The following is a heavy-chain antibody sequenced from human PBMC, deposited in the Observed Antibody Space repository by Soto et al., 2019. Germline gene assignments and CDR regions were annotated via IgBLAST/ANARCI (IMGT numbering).Heavy chain of an antibody. Sequence: SETLSLTCTVSGGSISSGGYYWSCIRQHPGKGLEWIGYIYYSGSTYCNPSLKSRVTISVDTSKNQFSLKLSSVTAADTAAYYCARDVPAAYYFDYWGQGTLVTVSS. D-gene: IGHD2-2*01. CDR1: GGSISSGGYY. CDR3: ARDVPAAYYFDY. J-gene: IGHJ4*02. CDR2: IYYSGST. V-gene: IGHV4-31*03.